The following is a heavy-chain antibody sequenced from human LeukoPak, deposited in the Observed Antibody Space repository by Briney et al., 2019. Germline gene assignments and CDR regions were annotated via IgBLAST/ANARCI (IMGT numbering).Heavy chain of an antibody. CDR3: ARRGYSYGLTYFDY. Sequence: SETLSLTCTVSGGSISSGDYYWSWIRQPPGKGLEWIGYIYYSGSTYYNPSLKSRVTISVDTSKNQFSLKLSSMTAADTAVYYCARRGYSYGLTYFDYWGQGTLVTVSS. CDR1: GGSISSGDYY. D-gene: IGHD5-18*01. CDR2: IYYSGST. J-gene: IGHJ4*02. V-gene: IGHV4-30-4*01.